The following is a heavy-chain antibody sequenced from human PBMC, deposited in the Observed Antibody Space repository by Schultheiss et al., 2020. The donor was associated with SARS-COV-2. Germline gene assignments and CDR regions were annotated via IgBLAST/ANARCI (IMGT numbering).Heavy chain of an antibody. D-gene: IGHD3-10*01. J-gene: IGHJ4*02. CDR1: GFTFGSHS. Sequence: ESLKISCAASGFTFGSHSMNWVRQAPGKGLEWIAEIYHTGGTNYNPSLKSRVTISLDTSKNQFSLKLSSVTAADTAVYYCARGPTGSYVDSWGQGTLVTVSS. CDR2: IYHTGGT. V-gene: IGHV4-34*01. CDR3: ARGPTGSYVDS.